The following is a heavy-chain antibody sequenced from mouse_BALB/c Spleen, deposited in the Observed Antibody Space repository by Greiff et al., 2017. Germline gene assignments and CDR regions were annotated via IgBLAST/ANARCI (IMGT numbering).Heavy chain of an antibody. J-gene: IGHJ2*01. CDR1: GYTFTDYW. V-gene: IGHV1-69*01. D-gene: IGHD2-4*01. CDR2: IDTSDSYT. Sequence: QVQLQQPGAELVMPGASVKMSCKASGYTFTDYWMHWVKQRPGQGLEWIGAIDTSDSYTSYNQKFKGKATLTVDESSSTAYMQLSSLTSEDSAVYYCAGGGLRRTGYFDYWGQGTTLTVSS. CDR3: AGGGLRRTGYFDY.